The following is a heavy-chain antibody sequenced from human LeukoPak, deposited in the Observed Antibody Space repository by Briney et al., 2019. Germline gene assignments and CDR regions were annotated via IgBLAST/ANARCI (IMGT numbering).Heavy chain of an antibody. CDR3: AKHLTPGIVGAHDS. D-gene: IGHD1-26*01. J-gene: IGHJ4*02. CDR2: IYPGDSDT. Sequence: KSGESLKISCRGSGYNFTSYWIGWVRQMPGKGLEWMGIIYPGDSDTRYSPSFQGQVTFSVDKSISTAYVQWRSLKASDSAMYYCAKHLTPGIVGAHDSWAQGTLVTVSS. CDR1: GYNFTSYW. V-gene: IGHV5-51*01.